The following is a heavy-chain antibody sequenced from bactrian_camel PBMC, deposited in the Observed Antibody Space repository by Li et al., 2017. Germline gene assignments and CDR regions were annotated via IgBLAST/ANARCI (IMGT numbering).Heavy chain of an antibody. CDR1: GVTFVGSD. Sequence: HVQLVESGGGSAQTGGSLTLSCTGSGVTFVGSDRGWYRQGPGDECELISSISRDGTTQYVDSVKGRFTISQDSAKNTLYLQIDSLIPEDTAMYSCAADPCVGGYCYTSETGPYEWPNWGQGTQVTV. CDR3: AADPCVGGYCYTSETGPYEWPN. V-gene: IGHV3S55*01. D-gene: IGHD2*01. CDR2: ISRDGTT. J-gene: IGHJ4*01.